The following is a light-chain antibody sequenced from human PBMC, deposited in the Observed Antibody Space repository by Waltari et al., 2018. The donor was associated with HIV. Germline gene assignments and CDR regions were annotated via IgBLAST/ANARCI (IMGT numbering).Light chain of an antibody. V-gene: IGKV1-33*01. Sequence: DIQLAQSPSSLSASIGDRITITCQASQDISNYLNWYQHKPGKAPKLLIYDASNLQTGVPSRFSGSGSGTDFTFTITSLQPEDFATYYCQQFDHLPYTFGQGTRLDIK. CDR2: DAS. CDR3: QQFDHLPYT. CDR1: QDISNY. J-gene: IGKJ2*01.